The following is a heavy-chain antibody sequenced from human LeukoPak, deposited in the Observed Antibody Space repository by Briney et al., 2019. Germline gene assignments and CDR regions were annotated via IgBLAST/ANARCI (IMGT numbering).Heavy chain of an antibody. D-gene: IGHD5-12*01. V-gene: IGHV5-51*01. CDR1: GYSFTSYW. CDR3: ARPVGSGYDLNAFDI. Sequence: GESLKISCTGSGYSFTSYWIAWVRPMPGKGLEWMGIIYPGDSDTRYSPSFQGQVTISADKSISTAYLLWSSLKASDTAMYYCARPVGSGYDLNAFDIWGQGTMVTVSP. J-gene: IGHJ3*02. CDR2: IYPGDSDT.